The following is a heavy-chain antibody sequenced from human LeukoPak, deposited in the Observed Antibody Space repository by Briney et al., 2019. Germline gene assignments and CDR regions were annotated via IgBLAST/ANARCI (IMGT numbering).Heavy chain of an antibody. CDR1: GFTFISYA. D-gene: IGHD3-22*01. CDR2: VSHSGDRT. V-gene: IGHV3-23*01. CDR3: AKFGELCYYDSSGYYRI. J-gene: IGHJ4*02. Sequence: GGSLRLSCAASGFTFISYAMSWVRQAPGKGLEWVSDVSHSGDRTYYADSVKGRFTTSRGNSKNTVYLQMNSLRAEDTAVYYCAKFGELCYYDSSGYYRIWGQGTLVTVSS.